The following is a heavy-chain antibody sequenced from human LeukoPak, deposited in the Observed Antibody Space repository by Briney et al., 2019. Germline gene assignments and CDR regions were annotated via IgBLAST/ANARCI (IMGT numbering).Heavy chain of an antibody. CDR3: AREGGSISD. CDR1: GYTFTTYN. V-gene: IGHV1-69*13. D-gene: IGHD3-16*01. J-gene: IGHJ4*02. CDR2: IIPIFDTG. Sequence: SVKVSCKASGYTFTTYNINWVRQAPGQGLEWMGGIIPIFDTGNYAQKFQGRLTITADESTSTAYMELSSLRSEDTAVYYCAREGGSISDWGQGTLVTVSS.